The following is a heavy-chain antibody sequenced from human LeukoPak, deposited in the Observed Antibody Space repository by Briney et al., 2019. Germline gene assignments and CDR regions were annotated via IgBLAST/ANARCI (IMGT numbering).Heavy chain of an antibody. D-gene: IGHD3-10*01. Sequence: PGGSLRLSCAASGFTFSYYAMSWVRQAPGEGLEWVSGITGTDGSTYYADSVKGRFTISRDNSKSALYLQMNSLRAEDTALYYCAKAFNYGSGYNYKTFDSWGQGTLVTVFS. J-gene: IGHJ4*02. V-gene: IGHV3-23*01. CDR1: GFTFSYYA. CDR2: ITGTDGST. CDR3: AKAFNYGSGYNYKTFDS.